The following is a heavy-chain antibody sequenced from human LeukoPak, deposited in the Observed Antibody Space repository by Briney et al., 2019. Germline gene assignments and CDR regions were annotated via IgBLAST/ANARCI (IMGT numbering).Heavy chain of an antibody. CDR2: XXYSGST. J-gene: IGHJ4*02. V-gene: IGHV4-59*08. Sequence: SETLSXXXXVSGGSIXXXXXXXIRQPXGXXXXXXXXXXYSGSTNYNXPLKSXXXISVDTSRNQFSLKLTSVNXADTAXYYCAKVSDRDSSGYYWGFEYWGQGTLVTVSS. CDR3: AKVSDRDSSGYYWGFEY. D-gene: IGHD3-22*01. CDR1: GGSIXXXX.